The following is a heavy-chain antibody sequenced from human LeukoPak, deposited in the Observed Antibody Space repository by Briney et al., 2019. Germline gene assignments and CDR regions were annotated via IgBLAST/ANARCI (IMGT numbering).Heavy chain of an antibody. V-gene: IGHV4-39*01. CDR1: GGSISSSSYY. D-gene: IGHD6-13*01. CDR2: IYYSGSA. CDR3: AGGVAAAGPYQFDY. J-gene: IGHJ4*02. Sequence: SETLSLTCTVSGGSISSSSYYWGWIRQPPGKGLEWIESIYYSGSAYYNPSLRSRVTISVDTSKNQSSLKLSSATAADTAVYYCAGGVAAAGPYQFDYWGQGTLVTVSS.